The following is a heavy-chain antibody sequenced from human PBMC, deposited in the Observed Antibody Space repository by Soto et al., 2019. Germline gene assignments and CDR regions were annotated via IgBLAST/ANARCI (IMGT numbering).Heavy chain of an antibody. CDR2: IYYSGST. V-gene: IGHV4-59*01. CDR1: GGSISTYY. CDR3: ARDTAWSYMDV. D-gene: IGHD5-18*01. J-gene: IGHJ6*03. Sequence: SETLSLTCTVSGGSISTYYWSWIRQPPGKGQGWIGYIYYSGSTSYNPSLKSRVTMSVDTSKNLFSLKLNSVTAADTAVYYCARDTAWSYMDVWGKGTTVTVSS.